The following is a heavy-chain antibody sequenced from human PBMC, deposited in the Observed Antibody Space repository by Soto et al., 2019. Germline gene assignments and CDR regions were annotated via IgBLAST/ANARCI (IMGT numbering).Heavy chain of an antibody. Sequence: QVQLVQYVAEVKKHGSSVKVSCKASGGTFSSYAISWVRQSPGQGLEWMGGIMPIFGTANYAQKFQGRVTITADESTSTAYMELSSLRSEDRAVYYCARGSSGCYSGMDVWGQGTTVTVSS. D-gene: IGHD6-6*01. J-gene: IGHJ6*02. CDR1: GGTFSSYA. CDR2: IMPIFGTA. V-gene: IGHV1-69*01. CDR3: ARGSSGCYSGMDV.